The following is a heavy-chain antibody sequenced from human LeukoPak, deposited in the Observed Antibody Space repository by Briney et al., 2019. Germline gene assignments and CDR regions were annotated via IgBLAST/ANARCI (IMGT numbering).Heavy chain of an antibody. J-gene: IGHJ5*02. CDR3: ARDLRAVAGST. V-gene: IGHV3-11*04. CDR2: SSSGSTI. D-gene: IGHD6-19*01. Sequence: SSSGSTIYYADSVKGRFTISRDNAKNSLYLQMNSLRAEDTAVYYCARDLRAVAGSTWGQGTLVTVSS.